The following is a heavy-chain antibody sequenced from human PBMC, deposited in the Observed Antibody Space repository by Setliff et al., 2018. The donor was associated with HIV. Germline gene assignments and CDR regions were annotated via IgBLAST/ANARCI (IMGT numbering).Heavy chain of an antibody. Sequence: GASXKVXXXXSGYTFTXYYMQWVRQAPGQGLEWMGIINPSGGSTSYAQKFQGRVTMTXXTSTSTVYMELSSLRSEDTAVYYCAREVVPAAMRYYYYMDVWGXGTTVTVSS. CDR2: INPSGGST. D-gene: IGHD2-2*01. CDR1: GYTFTXYY. V-gene: IGHV1-46*01. J-gene: IGHJ6*03. CDR3: AREVVPAAMRYYYYMDV.